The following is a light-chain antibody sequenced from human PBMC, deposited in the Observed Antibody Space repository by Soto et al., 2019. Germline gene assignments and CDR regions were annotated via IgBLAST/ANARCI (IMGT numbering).Light chain of an antibody. J-gene: IGKJ1*01. CDR2: GVS. Sequence: DIQMTQSPSTLSASVGDRVTITCRASQSVTSWLGWFQQKPGKAPNLLIYGVSSVESGVPSRFSGSGSGTEFTLTISNLQPDDYATYYCQQYRDYSWTFGQGTKVESK. CDR3: QQYRDYSWT. CDR1: QSVTSW. V-gene: IGKV1-5*03.